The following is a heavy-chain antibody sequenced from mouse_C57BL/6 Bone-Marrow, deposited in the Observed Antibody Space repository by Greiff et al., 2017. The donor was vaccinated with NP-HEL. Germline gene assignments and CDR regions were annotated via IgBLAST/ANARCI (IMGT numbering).Heavy chain of an antibody. CDR1: GYTFTSYT. CDR3: ARSPYYYGSGSWFAY. D-gene: IGHD1-1*01. CDR2: INPSSGYT. Sequence: QVQLQQSGAELARPGASVKMSCKASGYTFTSYTMHWVKQRPGQGLEWIGYINPSSGYTKYIQKFKDKATLTADKSSSTAYMQLSSLTSEDSAVYYCARSPYYYGSGSWFAYWGQGTLVTVSA. V-gene: IGHV1-4*01. J-gene: IGHJ3*01.